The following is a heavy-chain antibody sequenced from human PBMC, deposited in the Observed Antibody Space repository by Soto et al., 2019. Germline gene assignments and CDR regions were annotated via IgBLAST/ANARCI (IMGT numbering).Heavy chain of an antibody. J-gene: IGHJ4*02. Sequence: SETLSLTCAVYGGSFSGYYWSWIRQPPGKGLEWIGEINHSGSTNYNPSLKSRVTISVDTSKNQFSLKLSSVTAADTAVYYCARPGIAARPGAFDYWGQGTLVTVSS. CDR3: ARPGIAARPGAFDY. CDR2: INHSGST. CDR1: GGSFSGYY. D-gene: IGHD6-6*01. V-gene: IGHV4-34*01.